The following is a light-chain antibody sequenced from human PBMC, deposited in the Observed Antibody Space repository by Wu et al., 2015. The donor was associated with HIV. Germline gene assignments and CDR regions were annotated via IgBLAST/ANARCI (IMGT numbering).Light chain of an antibody. CDR3: QQYSSSST. V-gene: IGKV1-5*03. CDR2: KTS. J-gene: IGKJ4*01. CDR1: QSISNR. Sequence: DIQMTQSLSTLSASVGDTVTITCRASQSISNRLAWYQQKSREAPKLLIYKTSTLESGVPSRFSGSGSGTEFTLTISSLQPDDFATYFCQQYSSSSTFGGGTKVEIK.